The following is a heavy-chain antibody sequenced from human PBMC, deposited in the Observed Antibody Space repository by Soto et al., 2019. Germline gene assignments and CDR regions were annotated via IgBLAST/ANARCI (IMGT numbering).Heavy chain of an antibody. CDR3: AKFRGMTSGEYHLDC. CDR1: GFTFGNFA. Sequence: QLLESGGGLVQSGGSLRLSCAASGFTFGNFAMSWVRQAPGKGLEWGSGIGGRGTTFYADSVKGRFTISRDNSKNTLHLQMNSMRAEDMAVYYCAKFRGMTSGEYHLDCWGQGTVVTVSS. V-gene: IGHV3-23*01. J-gene: IGHJ4*02. CDR2: IGGRGTT. D-gene: IGHD4-17*01.